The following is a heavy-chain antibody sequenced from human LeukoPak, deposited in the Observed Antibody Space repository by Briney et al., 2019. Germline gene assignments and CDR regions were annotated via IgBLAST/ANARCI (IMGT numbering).Heavy chain of an antibody. J-gene: IGHJ4*02. CDR3: AKDRNYYYDSSGYYAY. Sequence: GGSLRLSCAASGFTFSGYAMSWVRQAPGKGLEWVSAISGSGGSTYYADSVKGRFTISRDNSKNTLYLQMNSLRAEDTAVYYCAKDRNYYYDSSGYYAYWGQGTLVTVSS. D-gene: IGHD3-22*01. V-gene: IGHV3-23*01. CDR2: ISGSGGST. CDR1: GFTFSGYA.